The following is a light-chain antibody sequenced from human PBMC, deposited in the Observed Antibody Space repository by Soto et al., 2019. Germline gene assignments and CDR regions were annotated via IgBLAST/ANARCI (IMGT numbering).Light chain of an antibody. CDR2: DAS. V-gene: IGKV3-11*01. J-gene: IGKJ1*01. Sequence: EIVLIQAPATLSLSPGERATLSCRASQSVSSYLAWYQQKPGQAPRLLIYDASNRATGIPARFSGSGSGTDFTLTISSLEPEDFAVYYCQQRSNWPPTTFGQGTKVEIK. CDR1: QSVSSY. CDR3: QQRSNWPPTT.